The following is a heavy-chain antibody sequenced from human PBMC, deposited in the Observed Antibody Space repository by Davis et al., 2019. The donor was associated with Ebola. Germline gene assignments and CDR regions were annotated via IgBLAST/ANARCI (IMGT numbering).Heavy chain of an antibody. CDR2: FRSKANSYAT. D-gene: IGHD4-11*01. CDR3: TTTTTASDY. Sequence: GESLKISCAASGFTFSGSAMHWVRQASGKGLEWVGRFRSKANSYATAYAASVKGRFTISRDDSKNTAYLQMNSLKTEDTAVYYCTTTTTASDYWGQGTLVTVSS. V-gene: IGHV3-73*01. J-gene: IGHJ4*02. CDR1: GFTFSGSA.